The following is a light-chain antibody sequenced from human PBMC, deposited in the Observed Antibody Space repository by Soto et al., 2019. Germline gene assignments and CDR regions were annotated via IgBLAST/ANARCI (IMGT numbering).Light chain of an antibody. Sequence: QSALTQPASVSGSPGQSITISCTGTSRDLGGYNYVYWYQQHPGKAPKLIIYEVSNRPSGVSNRFSGSKSGNTASLTIPGRQAEDEADYYCRSYRSSGTPVVVGGGTKLTVL. CDR1: SRDLGGYNY. V-gene: IGLV2-14*01. CDR2: EVS. J-gene: IGLJ2*01. CDR3: RSYRSSGTPVV.